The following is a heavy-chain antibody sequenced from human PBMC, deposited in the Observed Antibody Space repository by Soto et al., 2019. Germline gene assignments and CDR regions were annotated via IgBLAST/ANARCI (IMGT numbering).Heavy chain of an antibody. J-gene: IGHJ5*02. CDR2: ISGRAYST. CDR3: AKDPQS. V-gene: IGHV3-23*01. Sequence: EVQLLESGGGLVQPGGSVRLSCTASGFTFSSHAMSWVRRAPGKGLEWVSGISGRAYSTYYADSVEGRFTISRNNSKSRLYLQINSLTADDTAVYYCAKDPQSWGRGTQVTVSS. CDR1: GFTFSSHA.